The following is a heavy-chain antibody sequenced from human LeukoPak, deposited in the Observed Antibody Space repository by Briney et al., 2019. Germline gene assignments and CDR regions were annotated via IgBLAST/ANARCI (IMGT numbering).Heavy chain of an antibody. V-gene: IGHV1-18*01. Sequence: GASVKVSCKASGYTFTSCGISWVRQAPGQGLEWMGWISAYNGNTNYAQKLQGRVTMTTDTSTSTAYMELRSLRSDDTAVYYCARGMVRGVIITRHYYYGMDVWGQGTTVTVSS. J-gene: IGHJ6*02. CDR2: ISAYNGNT. D-gene: IGHD3-10*01. CDR3: ARGMVRGVIITRHYYYGMDV. CDR1: GYTFTSCG.